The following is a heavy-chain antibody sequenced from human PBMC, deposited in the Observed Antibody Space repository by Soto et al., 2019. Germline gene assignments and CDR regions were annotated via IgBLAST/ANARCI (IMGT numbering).Heavy chain of an antibody. V-gene: IGHV4-59*01. CDR2: VYNSGST. D-gene: IGHD1-1*01. CDR3: ARGSESYNWNDVGY. Sequence: SETLSLTCTFSVVSISLNYWTCIRQPPGKGLEWIGSVYNSGSTNYNPSLKSRVTISVDTSKNQFSLRLSSVTAADTAVYYCARGSESYNWNDVGYWGQGTLVNVSS. CDR1: VVSISLNY. J-gene: IGHJ4*02.